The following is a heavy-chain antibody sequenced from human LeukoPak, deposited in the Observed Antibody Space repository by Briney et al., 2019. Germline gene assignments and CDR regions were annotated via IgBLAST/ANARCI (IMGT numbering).Heavy chain of an antibody. J-gene: IGHJ3*02. CDR3: ARSRWYHDAFDI. CDR2: IYYSGST. Sequence: SETLSLTCTVSGGSISSYYWSWIRQPPGKGLEWIGYIYYSGSTNYNPSLKRRVTISVDASKNQFSLKLSSVTAADTAVYYCARSRWYHDAFDIWGQGTMVTVSS. V-gene: IGHV4-59*01. D-gene: IGHD4-23*01. CDR1: GGSISSYY.